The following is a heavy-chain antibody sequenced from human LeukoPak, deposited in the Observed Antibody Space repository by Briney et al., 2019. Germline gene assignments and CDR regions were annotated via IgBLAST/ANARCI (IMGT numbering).Heavy chain of an antibody. CDR1: GYTFTGYY. V-gene: IGHV1-2*02. Sequence: ASVKVSCKASGYTFTGYYMHWVGQAPGQGLEWMGWINPNSGGTNSAQKFQGRVTVTRDTSISTAYMELSRLRSDDTAVYYCARSDQPLGGYNSGIDYWGQGTLVTVSS. J-gene: IGHJ4*02. D-gene: IGHD5-24*01. CDR2: INPNSGGT. CDR3: ARSDQPLGGYNSGIDY.